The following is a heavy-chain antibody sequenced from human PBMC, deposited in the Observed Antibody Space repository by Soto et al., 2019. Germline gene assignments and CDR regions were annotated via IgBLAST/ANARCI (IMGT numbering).Heavy chain of an antibody. V-gene: IGHV4-4*07. CDR2: VYSSGGT. D-gene: IGHD3-3*01. CDR3: ARGQRFSDWFDP. Sequence: SETLSLTCTVSGGSMTSYYWTWIRQPAGKGLEWIGRVYSSGGTHYNPSLKSRVTISLDTTKNQFSLRLLSVTDADTAVYFCARGQRFSDWFDPWGQGTLVTVSS. CDR1: GGSMTSYY. J-gene: IGHJ5*02.